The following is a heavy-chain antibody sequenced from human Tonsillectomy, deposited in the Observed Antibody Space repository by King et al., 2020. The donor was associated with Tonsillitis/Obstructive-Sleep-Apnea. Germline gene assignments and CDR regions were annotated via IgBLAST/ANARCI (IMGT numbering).Heavy chain of an antibody. CDR1: GGSISSGGYY. Sequence: HVQLQESGPGLVKPSQTLSLTCTVSGGSISSGGYYWSWIRQHPGKGLEWIGYIYYSGSTYYNPSLKSRVTISVDTSKNQFSLKLSSVTAADTAVYYCARGGPGYQPLAEWLRAFNYYYGMDVWGQGTTVTVSS. CDR3: ARGGPGYQPLAEWLRAFNYYYGMDV. J-gene: IGHJ6*02. CDR2: IYYSGST. V-gene: IGHV4-31*03. D-gene: IGHD3-3*01.